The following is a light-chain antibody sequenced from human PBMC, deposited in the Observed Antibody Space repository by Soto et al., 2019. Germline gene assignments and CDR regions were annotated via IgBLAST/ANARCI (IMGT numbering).Light chain of an antibody. V-gene: IGKV3-15*01. CDR1: QSVGSN. J-gene: IGKJ3*01. Sequence: ERVMTQSPATLSVSPGERATLSCRASQSVGSNLAWYQQKPGQAPRLLIFGASSRATGVPARFSGSGSGTEFTLTINSLQSEDFAVYFCQQYDNLPLTFRPGTKVDIK. CDR2: GAS. CDR3: QQYDNLPLT.